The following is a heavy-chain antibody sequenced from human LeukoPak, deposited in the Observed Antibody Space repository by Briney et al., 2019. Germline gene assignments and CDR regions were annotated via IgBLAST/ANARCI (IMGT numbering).Heavy chain of an antibody. CDR3: ASSLGYGSGSYYKFFAYYYMDV. Sequence: GSLRLSCAASGFTFSSYAMHWVRQAPGKGLEWVAVISYDGSNKYYADSVKGRFTISRDNSKNTLYLQMNSLRAEDTAVYYCASSLGYGSGSYYKFFAYYYMDVWGKGTTVTVSS. J-gene: IGHJ6*03. CDR2: ISYDGSNK. D-gene: IGHD3-10*01. CDR1: GFTFSSYA. V-gene: IGHV3-30*01.